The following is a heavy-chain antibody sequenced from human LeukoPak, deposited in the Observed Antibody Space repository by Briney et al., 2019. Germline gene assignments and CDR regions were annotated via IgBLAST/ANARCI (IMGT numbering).Heavy chain of an antibody. CDR2: ISSNGGST. Sequence: GGSLRPSCAASGFTFSSYAMHWVRQAPGKGLEYVSAISSNGGSTYYANSVKGRFTISRDNSKNTLYLQMGSLRAEDMAVYYCARDLYYDSSGYDYWGQGTLVTVSS. J-gene: IGHJ4*02. CDR3: ARDLYYDSSGYDY. V-gene: IGHV3-64*01. CDR1: GFTFSSYA. D-gene: IGHD3-22*01.